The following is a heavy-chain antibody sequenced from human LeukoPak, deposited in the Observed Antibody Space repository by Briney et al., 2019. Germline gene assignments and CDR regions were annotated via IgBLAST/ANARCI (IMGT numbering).Heavy chain of an antibody. CDR1: GFTFSIYA. CDR2: ISYDGSNK. D-gene: IGHD6-13*01. CDR3: AKAASSSWPSYYYGMDV. V-gene: IGHV3-30-3*01. Sequence: VGALRLSFAASGFTFSIYAMHWVRQAPGKGLEWVAVISYDGSNKYYADSVKGRFTISRDNSKNTVYLQMSSLRVDDTAVYYCAKAASSSWPSYYYGMDVWGQGTTVTVSS. J-gene: IGHJ6*02.